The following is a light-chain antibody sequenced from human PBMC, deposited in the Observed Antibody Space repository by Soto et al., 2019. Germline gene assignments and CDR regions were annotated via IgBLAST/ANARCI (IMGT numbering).Light chain of an antibody. CDR2: EIN. V-gene: IGLV2-8*01. Sequence: QSARTQPPSASLSPGQSVTISCSGTSSDVGAYDYVSWYQQHPGKAPKLMIYEINKRPSGVPDRFSGSKSGNTASLTVSGLQAEDEADYYCSSFAGSNNFPYVFGTGTKVTAL. J-gene: IGLJ1*01. CDR3: SSFAGSNNFPYV. CDR1: SSDVGAYDY.